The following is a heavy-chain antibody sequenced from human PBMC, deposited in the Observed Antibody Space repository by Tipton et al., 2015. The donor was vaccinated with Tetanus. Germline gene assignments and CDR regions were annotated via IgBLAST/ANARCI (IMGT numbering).Heavy chain of an antibody. CDR1: GGPLRSGDHY. Sequence: TLSLTCTVSGGPLRSGDHYWSWIRQPPGKGLEWLAYISSSGSTNSNYSLKSRITISRDTSKNQFSLRLSSVTAADTAVYYCARIVRMGDFSFFDSWGLGTLVTVSS. D-gene: IGHD3-16*01. J-gene: IGHJ4*02. V-gene: IGHV4-61*08. CDR2: ISSSGST. CDR3: ARIVRMGDFSFFDS.